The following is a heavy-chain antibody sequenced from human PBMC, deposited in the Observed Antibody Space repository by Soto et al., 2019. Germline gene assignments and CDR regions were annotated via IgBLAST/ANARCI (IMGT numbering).Heavy chain of an antibody. CDR1: GGSISSGGYY. Sequence: QVQLQESGPGLVKPSQTLSLTCTVSGGSISSGGYYWSWIRQNPGKGLEWIGYIYYSGSTYYNPSLKSRVTISVDTSKNQFSLKLNSVTAADTAVYYCARSSTSANYFDYWGQGTLVTVSS. D-gene: IGHD2-2*01. V-gene: IGHV4-31*03. J-gene: IGHJ4*02. CDR3: ARSSTSANYFDY. CDR2: IYYSGST.